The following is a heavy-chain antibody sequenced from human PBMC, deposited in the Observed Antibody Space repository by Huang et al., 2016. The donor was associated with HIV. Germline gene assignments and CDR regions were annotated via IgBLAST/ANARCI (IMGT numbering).Heavy chain of an antibody. CDR1: GFIFNDFA. CDR3: SPTGDDYFYYYMDV. J-gene: IGHJ6*03. D-gene: IGHD4-17*01. V-gene: IGHV3-49*03. Sequence: VESGGDAVQSGRSLRLSCRGSGFIFNDFAINWFRQSARKGLEWRGFGRSIAFGGASKSAPSVKDRFSVSRDEAKNVAFLQMENLQVDDTAVYYCSPTGDDYFYYYMDVWGNGTTVIVS. CDR2: GRSIAFGGAS.